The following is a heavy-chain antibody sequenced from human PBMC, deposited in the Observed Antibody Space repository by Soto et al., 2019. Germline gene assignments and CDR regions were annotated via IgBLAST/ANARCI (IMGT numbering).Heavy chain of an antibody. Sequence: PGGSLRLSCAASGFTTSSFWMHWFRQAPGKGLLWVSRINVDGTSTSYADSVRGRFTISRDNAKNTLLLQMNSLRVEDSAVYYCARENEWPPQLWGPGTLVTVSS. CDR3: ARENEWPPQL. CDR2: INVDGTST. J-gene: IGHJ1*01. D-gene: IGHD2-8*01. CDR1: GFTTSSFW. V-gene: IGHV3-74*01.